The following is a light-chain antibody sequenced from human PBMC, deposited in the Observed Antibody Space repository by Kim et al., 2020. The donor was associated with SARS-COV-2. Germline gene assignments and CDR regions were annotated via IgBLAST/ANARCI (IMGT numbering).Light chain of an antibody. V-gene: IGLV6-57*03. Sequence: GKKVTISGTRSSGSIDDNYVQWYQQRPGGVPTTVIYEDDQRPSGVSDRFSGSIDNSSNSASLTISGLRTEDEADYYCQSYNRDNVIFGGGTKLTVL. CDR2: EDD. J-gene: IGLJ2*01. CDR1: SGSIDDNY. CDR3: QSYNRDNVI.